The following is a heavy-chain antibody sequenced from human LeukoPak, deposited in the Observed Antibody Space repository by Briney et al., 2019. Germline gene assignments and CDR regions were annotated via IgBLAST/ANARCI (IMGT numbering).Heavy chain of an antibody. Sequence: GGSLRLSCAASGFTFSSYAMNWVRQTPAKGLEWVSSISDSGASPYYAASVKGRFTISRDNSKNTLYLQMNSLRVEDTAVYYCAKGPQLGVRFADYWGQGTLVTVSS. J-gene: IGHJ4*02. CDR2: ISDSGASP. CDR3: AKGPQLGVRFADY. V-gene: IGHV3-23*01. CDR1: GFTFSSYA. D-gene: IGHD3-3*01.